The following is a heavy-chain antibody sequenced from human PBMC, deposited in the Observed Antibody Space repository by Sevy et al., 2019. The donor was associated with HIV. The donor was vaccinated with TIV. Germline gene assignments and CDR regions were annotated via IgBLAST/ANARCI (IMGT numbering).Heavy chain of an antibody. CDR3: APTKDYYESSGCPFDY. V-gene: IGHV1-24*01. Sequence: ASVKVSCKVSVYTLNQLSMHWVRQAPGKGLEWMGSFDPEDGERFYAQKFQGRVTMTEDTSTDTAYMELSSLGSEDTAVYYCAPTKDYYESSGCPFDYWGQGTMVTVSS. D-gene: IGHD3-22*01. CDR1: VYTLNQLS. CDR2: FDPEDGER. J-gene: IGHJ4*02.